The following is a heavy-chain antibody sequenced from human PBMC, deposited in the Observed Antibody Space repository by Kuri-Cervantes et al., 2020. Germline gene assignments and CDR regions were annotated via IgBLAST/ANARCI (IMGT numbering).Heavy chain of an antibody. CDR3: ARIPGIAVAGIDNWFDP. CDR2: MNPNSGNT. V-gene: IGHV1-8*01. J-gene: IGHJ5*02. Sequence: ASVKVSCKASGYTFTSYDINWVRQATGQGLEWMGWMNPNSGNTGYAQKFQGRVTMTRNTSISTAYMELSRLRSDDTAVYYCARIPGIAVAGIDNWFDPWGQGTLVTVSS. CDR1: GYTFTSYD. D-gene: IGHD6-19*01.